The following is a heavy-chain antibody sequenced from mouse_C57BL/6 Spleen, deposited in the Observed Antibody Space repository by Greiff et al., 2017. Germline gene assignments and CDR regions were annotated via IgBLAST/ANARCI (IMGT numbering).Heavy chain of an antibody. CDR3: ARGRFDY. CDR2: VDPSDSYT. J-gene: IGHJ2*01. Sequence: QVQLQQPGAELVMPGASVKLSCKASGYTFTSYWMHWVKQRPGQGLEWIGEVDPSDSYTNYNQKFKGKSTLTVDKSSSTAYMQLSSLTSEDSAVYYCARGRFDYWGQGTTLTVSS. V-gene: IGHV1-69*01. CDR1: GYTFTSYW.